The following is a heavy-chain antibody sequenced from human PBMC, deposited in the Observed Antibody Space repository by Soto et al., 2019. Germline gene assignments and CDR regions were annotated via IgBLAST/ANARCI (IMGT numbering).Heavy chain of an antibody. J-gene: IGHJ6*02. CDR2: ISGSGGST. Sequence: RSRRLSFAVSGFTFSSYAMSWVPQAPGKGLEGVSSISGSGGSTYYADSVKGRFTISRDNSKNTLYLQMNSLRAEDTAVYYCAKLSLRVRLRVVTDYYGMDVWGQGTPVT. CDR3: AKLSLRVRLRVVTDYYGMDV. V-gene: IGHV3-23*01. D-gene: IGHD3-3*01. CDR1: GFTFSSYA.